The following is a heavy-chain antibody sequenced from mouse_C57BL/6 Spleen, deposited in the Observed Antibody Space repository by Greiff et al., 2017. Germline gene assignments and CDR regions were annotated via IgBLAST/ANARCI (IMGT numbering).Heavy chain of an antibody. CDR2: INPSTGGT. J-gene: IGHJ3*01. CDR1: GYSFTGYY. CDR3: ARMDAWFAY. V-gene: IGHV1-42*01. Sequence: EVKLQESGPELVKPGASVKISCKASGYSFTGYYMNWVKQSPEKSLEWIGEINPSTGGTTYNQKFKAKATLTVDKSSSTAYMQLKSLTSEDSAVYYCARMDAWFAYWGQGTLVTVSA.